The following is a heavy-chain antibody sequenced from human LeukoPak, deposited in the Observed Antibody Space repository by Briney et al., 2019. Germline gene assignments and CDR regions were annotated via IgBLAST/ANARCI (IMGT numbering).Heavy chain of an antibody. CDR1: GFTFSSYA. Sequence: GGSLRLSCAASGFTFSSYAMSWVRQAPGKGLEWVSAISGSGGSTYYADSVKGRFTISRDNSKNTLYLQMNSLRAEDTAVYYCAAQYYDSNGYYRLGAFDIWGQGTMVTVSS. CDR3: AAQYYDSNGYYRLGAFDI. J-gene: IGHJ3*02. V-gene: IGHV3-23*01. D-gene: IGHD3-22*01. CDR2: ISGSGGST.